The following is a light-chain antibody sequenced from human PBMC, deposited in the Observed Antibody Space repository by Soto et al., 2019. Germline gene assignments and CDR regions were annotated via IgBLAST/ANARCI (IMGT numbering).Light chain of an antibody. V-gene: IGKV3-20*01. CDR3: QQYGSSPPAIT. J-gene: IGKJ5*01. CDR1: QSVSSSY. CDR2: GAS. Sequence: EIVLTQSPGTLSLSPGERATLSCRASQSVSSSYLAWYQQKPGQAPRLPIYGASSRATGIPERFSGSGSGTDFTLTISRLEPEDFAVYYCQQYGSSPPAITFGQGTRLEIK.